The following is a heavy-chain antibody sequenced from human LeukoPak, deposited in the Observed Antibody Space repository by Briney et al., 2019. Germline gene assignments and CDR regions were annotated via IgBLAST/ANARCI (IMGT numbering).Heavy chain of an antibody. CDR3: VRDGDDFNFDY. V-gene: IGHV3-48*04. J-gene: IGHJ4*02. D-gene: IGHD5-24*01. CDR1: GLTFSSYG. CDR2: ISSSGSTI. Sequence: GGSLRLSCEASGLTFSSYGMSWVRQAPGKGLEWVSYISSSGSTIYYADSVKGRFTISRDNAKNSLYLQMNSLRAEDTAVYFCVRDGDDFNFDYWGQGSLVTVSS.